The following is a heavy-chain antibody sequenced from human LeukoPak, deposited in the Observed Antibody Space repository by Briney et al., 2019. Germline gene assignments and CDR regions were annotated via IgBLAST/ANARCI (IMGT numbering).Heavy chain of an antibody. Sequence: GGSLRLSCAASGFTFSSYAMSWVRQAPGKGLEWVSAISGSGGSTYYANSVKGRFTISRDNSKNTLYLQMNSLRAEDTAVYYCAKDQDVAAAGTWGSIDYWGQGTLVTVSS. CDR2: ISGSGGST. V-gene: IGHV3-23*01. J-gene: IGHJ4*02. CDR3: AKDQDVAAAGTWGSIDY. CDR1: GFTFSSYA. D-gene: IGHD6-13*01.